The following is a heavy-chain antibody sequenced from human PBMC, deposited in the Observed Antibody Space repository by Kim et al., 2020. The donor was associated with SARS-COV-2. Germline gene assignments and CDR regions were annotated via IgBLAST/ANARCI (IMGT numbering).Heavy chain of an antibody. CDR3: ARAEGEGIYDFKGWFDP. V-gene: IGHV4-61*02. Sequence: SETLSLTCTVSGGSISSGSYYWSWIRQPAGKGLEWIGRIYTSGSTNYNPSLKSRVTISVDTSKNQFSLKLSSVTAADTAVYYCARAEGEGIYDFKGWFDPWGQGTLVTVSS. CDR1: GGSISSGSYY. J-gene: IGHJ5*02. CDR2: IYTSGST. D-gene: IGHD3-3*01.